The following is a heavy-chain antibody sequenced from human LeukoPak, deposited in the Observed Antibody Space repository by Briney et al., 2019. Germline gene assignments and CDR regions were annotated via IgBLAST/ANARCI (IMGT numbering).Heavy chain of an antibody. Sequence: PGGSLRLSCAASGFTCSSYEMNWVRQAPGKGLEWGSYISSSGSTIDYADSVEGRFTISRDNAKNSLYLRMNSLRAEDTAVYYCARGAASRNLYYDYVWGSYRRNMAFDYWGQGNLVTVSS. CDR1: GFTCSSYE. D-gene: IGHD3-16*02. V-gene: IGHV3-48*03. J-gene: IGHJ4*02. CDR3: ARGAASRNLYYDYVWGSYRRNMAFDY. CDR2: ISSSGSTI.